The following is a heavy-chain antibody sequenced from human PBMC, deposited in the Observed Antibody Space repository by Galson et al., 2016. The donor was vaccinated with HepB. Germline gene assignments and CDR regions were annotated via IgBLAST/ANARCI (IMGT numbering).Heavy chain of an antibody. CDR2: LSFDGSAR. CDR1: GFTFSSYA. Sequence: SLRLSCAVSGFTFSSYAISWVRQAPGKGLVWVSGLSFDGSARRYADSVKSRFTISRDNAKNTLYLEMTSLSAEDTAVYYCARGSWAPFESWGQGTLVTVSS. V-gene: IGHV3-74*01. CDR3: ARGSWAPFES. D-gene: IGHD3-10*01. J-gene: IGHJ5*01.